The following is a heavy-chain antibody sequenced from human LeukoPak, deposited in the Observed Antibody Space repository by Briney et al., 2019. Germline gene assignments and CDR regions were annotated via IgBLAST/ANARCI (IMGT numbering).Heavy chain of an antibody. CDR2: ISAYNGNT. Sequence: ASVKVSCKASGYTFTSYGIRWVRQAPGQGLEWMGWISAYNGNTNYAQKLQGRVTMTTDTSTSTAYMELRSLRSDDTAVYYCARDGDVWHSGWFDPWGQGTLVTVSS. D-gene: IGHD3-10*01. V-gene: IGHV1-18*01. J-gene: IGHJ5*02. CDR3: ARDGDVWHSGWFDP. CDR1: GYTFTSYG.